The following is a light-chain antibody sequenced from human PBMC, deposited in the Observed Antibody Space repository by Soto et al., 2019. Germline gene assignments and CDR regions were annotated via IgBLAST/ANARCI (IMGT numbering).Light chain of an antibody. CDR1: ENIDND. J-gene: IGKJ3*01. CDR2: SAS. CDR3: QQNYSRPS. V-gene: IGKV1-39*01. Sequence: DIQLTQSPLPLSASLGESVTVLCRASENIDNDLNWYPQKPGEAPQLIIYSASSLQRGVPRTVSGGGSGTAFSLTIHILQSADFPTYFCQQNYSRPSSGPGTRV.